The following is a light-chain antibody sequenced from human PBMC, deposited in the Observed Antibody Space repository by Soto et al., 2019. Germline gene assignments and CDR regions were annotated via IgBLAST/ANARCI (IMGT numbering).Light chain of an antibody. CDR1: KNVERW. CDR2: DVS. V-gene: IGKV1-5*01. Sequence: DSQMTQSPSTLPDSVGDRVTISCRASKNVERWLAWYQQKPGKAPRLLISDVSTLERGVPSRFSGSGSATEFTLTLSGLQSDDFATSYCQKYQDHVWTFGQGTK. J-gene: IGKJ1*01. CDR3: QKYQDHVWT.